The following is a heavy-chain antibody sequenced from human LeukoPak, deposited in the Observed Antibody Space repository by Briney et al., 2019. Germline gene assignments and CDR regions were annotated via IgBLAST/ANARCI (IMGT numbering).Heavy chain of an antibody. CDR2: IYGSGDTT. V-gene: IGHV3-23*01. CDR3: AKDQRPDSGYDIDY. J-gene: IGHJ4*02. CDR1: GFTFSTYS. D-gene: IGHD5-12*01. Sequence: GGSLRLSCAASGFTFSTYSMSWVRQAPRTGLEWVSVIYGSGDTTNYADSVKGRFTISRDNSKNMLYLQMHGLRAEDTAVYYCAKDQRPDSGYDIDYWGQGTLVTVSS.